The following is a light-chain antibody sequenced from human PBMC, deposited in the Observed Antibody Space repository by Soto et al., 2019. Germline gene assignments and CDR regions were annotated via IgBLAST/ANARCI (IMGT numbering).Light chain of an antibody. J-gene: IGLJ1*01. V-gene: IGLV2-8*01. CDR1: SNDVGHSSF. CDR3: NAQADNGKHV. Sequence: QSALTQPPSASGSPGQSVTISCTGNSNDVGHSSFISWYQQHPGKGPKLIIYEVSKRPSGVPDRFSGSKSGNTASLSVSGLQDEDEADYFCNAQADNGKHVFGTGTKSPS. CDR2: EVS.